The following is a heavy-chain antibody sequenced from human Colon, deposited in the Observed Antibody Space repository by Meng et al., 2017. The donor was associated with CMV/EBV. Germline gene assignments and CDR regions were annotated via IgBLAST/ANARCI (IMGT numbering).Heavy chain of an antibody. CDR2: ITYTGSS. Sequence: ESLKISCAASGFTVSSNYMSWVRQAPGKGLEWLGYITYTGSSKYNPSVKGRVTISSDRSKNHISLRLTSVTAADMAVYYCARSTIQSFAYGLNVWGLGTTVTVSS. CDR1: GFTVSSNY. D-gene: IGHD3-10*01. J-gene: IGHJ6*02. V-gene: IGHV4-59*02. CDR3: ARSTIQSFAYGLNV.